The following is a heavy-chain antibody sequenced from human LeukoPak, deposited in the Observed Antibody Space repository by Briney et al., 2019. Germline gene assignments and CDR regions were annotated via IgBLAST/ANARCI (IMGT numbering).Heavy chain of an antibody. D-gene: IGHD5-18*01. V-gene: IGHV3-74*01. J-gene: IGHJ4*02. Sequence: PGGSLRLSCAASGFTFSNYWMHWVRQAPGKGLVWVSRINRDGGSTSYADSVRGRFTISRDNTKSTLYLQMNNLRAEDTAVYYCARDKGYNNGYWGQGNLVTVSS. CDR1: GFTFSNYW. CDR3: ARDKGYNNGY. CDR2: INRDGGST.